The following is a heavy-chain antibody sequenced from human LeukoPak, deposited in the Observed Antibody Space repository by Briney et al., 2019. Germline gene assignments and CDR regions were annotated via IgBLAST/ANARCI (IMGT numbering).Heavy chain of an antibody. J-gene: IGHJ3*01. Sequence: PSETLSLTCAAYGGPFSGYYWSWIRQPPGKGLEWIGEINHSGSTNYNPSLKSRVTISADTSKNQFSLNLSSVTAADTAVYYCAKVYSSSSRDAFDVWGQGTMVTVSS. CDR1: GGPFSGYY. CDR2: INHSGST. D-gene: IGHD6-6*01. CDR3: AKVYSSSSRDAFDV. V-gene: IGHV4-34*01.